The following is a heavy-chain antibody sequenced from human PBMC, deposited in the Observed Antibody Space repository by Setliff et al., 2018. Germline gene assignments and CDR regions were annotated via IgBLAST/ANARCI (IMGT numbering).Heavy chain of an antibody. CDR1: GFTFSAYG. Sequence: GGSLRLFCAASGFTFSAYGMHWVRQAPGKGLEWVAVVSYDGSNKRYADSVKGRFTISRDNSKNTLYLQLNSLRPEDTAVYYCVKEGIAATGTAFDIWGQGTMVTVSS. D-gene: IGHD6-13*01. J-gene: IGHJ3*02. V-gene: IGHV3-30*18. CDR2: VSYDGSNK. CDR3: VKEGIAATGTAFDI.